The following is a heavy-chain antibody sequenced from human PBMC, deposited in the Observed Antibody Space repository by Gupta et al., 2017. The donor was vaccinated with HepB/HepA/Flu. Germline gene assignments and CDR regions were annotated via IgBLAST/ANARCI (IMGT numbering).Heavy chain of an antibody. Sequence: EVQLVQSGAEVKKPGESLKISCKGSGYRFTSYWIGWVRQMPGKGLEWMGIIFPGDSDTRYSPSFQGQVTISADKSINTAYLQWSSLKTSDTAMYYCARRHPDSSITCFDYWGQGTLVTVSS. V-gene: IGHV5-51*01. CDR1: GYRFTSYW. D-gene: IGHD2-2*01. CDR2: IFPGDSDT. CDR3: ARRHPDSSITCFDY. J-gene: IGHJ4*02.